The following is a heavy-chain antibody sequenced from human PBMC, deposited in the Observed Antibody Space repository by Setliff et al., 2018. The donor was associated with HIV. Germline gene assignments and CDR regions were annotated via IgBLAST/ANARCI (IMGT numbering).Heavy chain of an antibody. CDR1: GGSIRNSRCY. CDR3: ASRVYYYDSSGYLREEGFDP. V-gene: IGHV4-39*01. D-gene: IGHD3-22*01. CDR2: IYYSGST. J-gene: IGHJ5*02. Sequence: PSETLSLTCTVSGGSIRNSRCYWSWIRQPPGKGLEWIGSIYYSGSTYYNPSLKSRVTISVDTSKNQFSLKLSSVTAADAAVYYCASRVYYYDSSGYLREEGFDPWGQGTLVTVSS.